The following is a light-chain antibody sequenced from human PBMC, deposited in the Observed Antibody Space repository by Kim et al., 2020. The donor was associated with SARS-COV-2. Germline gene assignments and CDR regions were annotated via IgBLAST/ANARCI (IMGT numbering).Light chain of an antibody. Sequence: VAISCCAGSSTIISSNVVWYQQLPATAPTHLIYRNNKRPSWVPPRCSGGSSAGSASLVISGRRSAEEDDDYCGAAGDSRLGRNGVFGGGTKLTVL. CDR1: SSTIISSN. CDR2: RNN. V-gene: IGLV1-47*01. CDR3: GAAGDSRLGRNGV. J-gene: IGLJ2*01.